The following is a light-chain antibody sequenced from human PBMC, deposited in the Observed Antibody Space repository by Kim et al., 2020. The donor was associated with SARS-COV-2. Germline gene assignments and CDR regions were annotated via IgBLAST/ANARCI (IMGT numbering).Light chain of an antibody. CDR3: QAWDSSTSGV. Sequence: VSPGQTPTITCSGDKLGDKYACWYKQKAGQSPVLVIYQDDKRPSGIPERFSGSNSGNTATLTISGTQAMDESDYYCQAWDSSTSGVFGGGTQLTVL. J-gene: IGLJ3*02. V-gene: IGLV3-1*01. CDR2: QDD. CDR1: KLGDKY.